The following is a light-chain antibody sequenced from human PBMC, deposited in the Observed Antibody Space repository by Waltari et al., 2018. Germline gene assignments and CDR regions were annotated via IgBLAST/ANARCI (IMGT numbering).Light chain of an antibody. Sequence: ELVLTQSPATLSLSPGEGATLSCRASQSVSSYLAWYQQKPGQAPRLLIYDASNRATGIPARFSGSGSGTDFTLTISSLEPEDFAVYYCQQRSNWLWTFGQGTKVEIK. CDR2: DAS. CDR3: QQRSNWLWT. CDR1: QSVSSY. J-gene: IGKJ1*01. V-gene: IGKV3-11*01.